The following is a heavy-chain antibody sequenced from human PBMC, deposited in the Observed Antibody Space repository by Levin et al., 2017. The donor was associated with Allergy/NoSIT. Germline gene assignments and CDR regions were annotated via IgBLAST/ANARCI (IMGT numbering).Heavy chain of an antibody. CDR1: GGTFSSYA. D-gene: IGHD3-10*01. CDR2: IIPIFGTA. J-gene: IGHJ4*02. V-gene: IGHV1-69*06. Sequence: GASVKVSCKASGGTFSSYAISWVRQAPGQGLEWMGGIIPIFGTANYAQKFQGRVTITADKSTSTAYMELSSLRSEDTAVYYCARGLTYYYGSGSYRGLSQFDYWGQGTLVTVSS. CDR3: ARGLTYYYGSGSYRGLSQFDY.